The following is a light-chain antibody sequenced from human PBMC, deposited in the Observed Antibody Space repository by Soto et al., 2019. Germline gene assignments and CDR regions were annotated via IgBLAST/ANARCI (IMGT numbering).Light chain of an antibody. CDR2: DAS. CDR3: QQRSNWPAT. V-gene: IGKV3-11*01. J-gene: IGKJ2*01. CDR1: QSVSSY. Sequence: EIVLTQSPATLSLSPGERATLSCRASQSVSSYLAWYQQKPGQAPRLLIYDASNRATGIPARFSGSGSGTDFTLTMSSLGPEDFAVYYCQQRSNWPATFGQGTKLEIK.